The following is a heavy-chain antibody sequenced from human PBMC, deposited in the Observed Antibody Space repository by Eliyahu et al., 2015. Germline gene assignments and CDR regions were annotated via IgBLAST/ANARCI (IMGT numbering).Heavy chain of an antibody. CDR1: GGSXXGYF. D-gene: IGHD6-19*01. CDR2: IDHSGTT. Sequence: QVQLQQWGAGXXKPSETLSXTCAXXGGSXXGYFWXWNRQPPGKGLEWIGEIDHSGTTNYNPSLKSRVTISVDTSKNQFSLKLNSVTAADTAVYYCARRGKVTSGWCFDYWGQGTLVTVSS. V-gene: IGHV4-34*02. J-gene: IGHJ4*02. CDR3: ARRGKVTSGWCFDY.